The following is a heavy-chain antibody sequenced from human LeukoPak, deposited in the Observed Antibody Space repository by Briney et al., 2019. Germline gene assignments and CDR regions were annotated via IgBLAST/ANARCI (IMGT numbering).Heavy chain of an antibody. CDR3: ARGYGDLYYFDY. CDR2: INHSGST. J-gene: IGHJ4*02. Sequence: SETLSLTCAVYGGSFSGYYWSWIRQPPGKGLEWIGEINHSGSTNYNPSLKSRVTISVDTSKNQFSLKLSSVTAADTAVYYCARGYGDLYYFDYWGQGTLVTVSS. CDR1: GGSFSGYY. V-gene: IGHV4-34*01. D-gene: IGHD4-17*01.